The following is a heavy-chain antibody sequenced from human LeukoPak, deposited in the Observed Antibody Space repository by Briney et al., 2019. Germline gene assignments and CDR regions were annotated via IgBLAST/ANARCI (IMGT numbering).Heavy chain of an antibody. Sequence: ASVKVSCKASGYTFTSYAMHGVRQAPGQRLEWMGWINAGNGNTKYSQEFQGRVTITRDTSASTAYMELSGLRSEDMAVYYCARAHYYYDSSDYYLDAFDIWGQGTMVTVSS. CDR1: GYTFTSYA. V-gene: IGHV1-3*03. CDR2: INAGNGNT. D-gene: IGHD3-22*01. CDR3: ARAHYYYDSSDYYLDAFDI. J-gene: IGHJ3*02.